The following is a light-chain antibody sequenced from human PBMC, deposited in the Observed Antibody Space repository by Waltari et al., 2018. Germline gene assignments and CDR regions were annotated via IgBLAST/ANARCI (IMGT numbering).Light chain of an antibody. CDR2: GAS. V-gene: IGKV3-20*01. J-gene: IGKJ1*01. CDR3: QNYERLPVT. CDR1: QNIGRT. Sequence: EVVLTQSPGTLSLSPGERATLSCRASQNIGRTLTWYQQKPGQSPRLLMYGASIRADGIPDRFSGSGSGTDFILTIARLEPEDFAVYYCQNYERLPVTFGQGTKVEIK.